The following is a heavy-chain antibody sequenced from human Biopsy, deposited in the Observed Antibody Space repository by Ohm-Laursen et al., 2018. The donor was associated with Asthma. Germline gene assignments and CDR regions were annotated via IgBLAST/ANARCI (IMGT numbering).Heavy chain of an antibody. CDR3: ARGPNYHGSGRAPIGMDV. CDR1: GGSVSTGSYY. Sequence: ATLSLTCTVSGGSVSTGSYYWSWIRQPPGKGLEWLGYIYYTGSDNYNPSLKSRVTISVDTSKNQFSLRLNSVTAADTAVYYCARGPNYHGSGRAPIGMDVWGQGTTVTVSS. J-gene: IGHJ6*02. D-gene: IGHD3-10*01. V-gene: IGHV4-61*01. CDR2: IYYTGSD.